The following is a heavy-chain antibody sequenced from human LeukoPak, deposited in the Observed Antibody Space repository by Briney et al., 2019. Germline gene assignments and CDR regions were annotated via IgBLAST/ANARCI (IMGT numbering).Heavy chain of an antibody. V-gene: IGHV1-2*02. D-gene: IGHD6-13*01. CDR2: IKPNSGGT. CDR1: GYTRTDYY. Sequence: ASVKVSCKPSGYTRTDYYIHWVRQAPGQGLEWMGWIKPNSGGTNYAQKFQGRVTMTRDTSISTAYLELSSLRSDDTAVYYCARHEGIAAAGAAYWGQGTLVTVSS. J-gene: IGHJ4*02. CDR3: ARHEGIAAAGAAY.